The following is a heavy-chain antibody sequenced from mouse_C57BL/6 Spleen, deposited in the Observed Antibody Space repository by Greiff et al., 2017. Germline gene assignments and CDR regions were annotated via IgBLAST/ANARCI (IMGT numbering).Heavy chain of an antibody. CDR1: GYSFTGYF. CDR3: AREDYYGSSYEGVIYFDY. J-gene: IGHJ2*01. V-gene: IGHV1-37*01. CDR2: INPYNGDT. Sequence: VQLQQSGPELVKPGASVKISCKASGYSFTGYFMNWVKQSHGKSLEWIGRINPYNGDTFYNQKFKGKATLTVDKSSSTAHMELLSLTSEDVAVYYCAREDYYGSSYEGVIYFDYWGQGTTLTVSS. D-gene: IGHD1-1*01.